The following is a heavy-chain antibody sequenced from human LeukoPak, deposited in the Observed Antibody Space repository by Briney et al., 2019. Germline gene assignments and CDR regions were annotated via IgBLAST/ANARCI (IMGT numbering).Heavy chain of an antibody. Sequence: GASVKVSCKASGYTFTSYAMNWVRQAPGQGLEWMGWINTNTGNPTYAQGFTGRFVFSLDTSVSTAYLQISSLKAEDTAVYYCARENWNYVAYYFDYWGQGTLVTVSS. CDR2: INTNTGNP. CDR3: ARENWNYVAYYFDY. V-gene: IGHV7-4-1*02. J-gene: IGHJ4*02. CDR1: GYTFTSYA. D-gene: IGHD1-7*01.